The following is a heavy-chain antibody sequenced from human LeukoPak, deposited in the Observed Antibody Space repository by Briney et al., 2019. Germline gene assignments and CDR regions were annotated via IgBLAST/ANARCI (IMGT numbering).Heavy chain of an antibody. CDR1: GYTFTSYA. J-gene: IGHJ4*02. Sequence: ASVKVSCKTSGYTFTSYAISWVRQAPGQGLEWMGWISGHNGAADYAHKLQGRVTMTTDTSTNTAYMELRSLRPDDTAVYYCAGDLWDRDYVLGMDFWGQGTLVTVSS. CDR3: AGDLWDRDYVLGMDF. V-gene: IGHV1-18*01. CDR2: ISGHNGAA. D-gene: IGHD3-16*01.